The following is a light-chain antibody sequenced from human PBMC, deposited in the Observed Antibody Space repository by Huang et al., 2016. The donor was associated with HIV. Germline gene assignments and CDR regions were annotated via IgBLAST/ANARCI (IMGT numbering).Light chain of an antibody. CDR1: QTIVSTY. CDR2: GAS. CDR3: QQYGSSPYT. J-gene: IGKJ2*01. V-gene: IGKV3-20*01. Sequence: EIVLTQSPGTLSLSPGERATLSCRASQTIVSTYLAWYQQKPGQAPRLLIYGASSRATGIPDRFTGSASGTDFTLTISRLEPEDFAVYDCQQYGSSPYTFGQGTKLEI.